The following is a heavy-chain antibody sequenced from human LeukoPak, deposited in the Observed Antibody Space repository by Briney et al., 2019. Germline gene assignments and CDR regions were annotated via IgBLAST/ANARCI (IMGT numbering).Heavy chain of an antibody. CDR2: VHYSGTI. D-gene: IGHD3-22*01. CDR1: GDSISRYY. Sequence: SETLSLTCTVSGDSISRYYWSWVRQSPGKGLEWIGYVHYSGTISYNPSLQSRITMSVDTSKNQFSLRLSSVTAADTAVYYCARVKYYYDGSAYSAFFYFDYWGQGTLVTVSS. J-gene: IGHJ4*02. V-gene: IGHV4-59*01. CDR3: ARVKYYYDGSAYSAFFYFDY.